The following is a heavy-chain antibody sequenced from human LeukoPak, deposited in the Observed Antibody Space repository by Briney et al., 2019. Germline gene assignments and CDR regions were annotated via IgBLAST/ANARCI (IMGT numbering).Heavy chain of an antibody. J-gene: IGHJ4*02. CDR2: ISSNGDTI. V-gene: IGHV3-64*01. CDR1: GFTFSSYA. Sequence: GGSLRLSCAASGFTFSSYAMSWVRQAPGKGLEYVSSISSNGDTIYYANSVKGRFTISRDNSKNTLYLQMGSLRTEDMAVYYCARGSRNHVDYSGYYSYWGQGTLLTVSS. D-gene: IGHD3-22*01. CDR3: ARGSRNHVDYSGYYSY.